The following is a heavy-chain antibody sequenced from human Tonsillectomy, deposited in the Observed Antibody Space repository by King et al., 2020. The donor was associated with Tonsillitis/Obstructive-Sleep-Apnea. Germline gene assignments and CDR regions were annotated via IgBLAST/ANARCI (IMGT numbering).Heavy chain of an antibody. Sequence: VQLVESGGGSVQPGGSLRLSCAASGFTFSSYEMNWVRQAPGKGLEWVSYISSSGSTIYYADSVKGRFTISRDNAKNSLYLQMNSLRAEDTAVYYCASLGIAARPGYWGQGTLVTVSS. CDR3: ASLGIAARPGY. V-gene: IGHV3-48*03. D-gene: IGHD6-6*01. J-gene: IGHJ4*02. CDR1: GFTFSSYE. CDR2: ISSSGSTI.